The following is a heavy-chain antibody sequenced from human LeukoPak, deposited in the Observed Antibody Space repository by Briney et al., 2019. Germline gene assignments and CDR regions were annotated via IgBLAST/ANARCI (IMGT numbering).Heavy chain of an antibody. CDR1: GESFSGYY. Sequence: SETLSLTCAVYGESFSGYYWSWIRQPPGKGLEWIGEINHSGSTNYNPSLKSRVTISVDTSKNQFSLSLTSVTAADTAVYYCASTEYSYGYEPWGQGTLVTVSS. V-gene: IGHV4-34*01. J-gene: IGHJ5*02. CDR2: INHSGST. D-gene: IGHD5-18*01. CDR3: ASTEYSYGYEP.